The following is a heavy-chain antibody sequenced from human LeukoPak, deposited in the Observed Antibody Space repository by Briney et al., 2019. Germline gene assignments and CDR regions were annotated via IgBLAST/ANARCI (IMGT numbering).Heavy chain of an antibody. Sequence: SETLSLTCTVSGGSISSSSYYWSWIRQPAGKGLEWIGRIYTSGNTNYNPSLKSRVTMSVDTSKNQFSLKLSSVTAADTAVYYCARDLPPLTLPTVPTNWFDPWGQGTLVTVSS. J-gene: IGHJ5*02. D-gene: IGHD2-2*01. CDR1: GGSISSSSYY. V-gene: IGHV4-61*02. CDR3: ARDLPPLTLPTVPTNWFDP. CDR2: IYTSGNT.